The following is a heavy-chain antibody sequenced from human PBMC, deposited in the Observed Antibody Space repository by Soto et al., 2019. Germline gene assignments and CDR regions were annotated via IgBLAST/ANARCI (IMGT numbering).Heavy chain of an antibody. Sequence: ASVKVSCKASGYTFTGYYMHWVRQAPGQGLEWMGWINPNSGGTNYAQKFQGWVTMTRDTSISTAYMELSRRRSDDTAVYYCARDRERPPTHRLSPPVYSYYGMDVWGQGPTVPVSS. J-gene: IGHJ6*02. V-gene: IGHV1-2*04. D-gene: IGHD5-12*01. CDR2: INPNSGGT. CDR3: ARDRERPPTHRLSPPVYSYYGMDV. CDR1: GYTFTGYY.